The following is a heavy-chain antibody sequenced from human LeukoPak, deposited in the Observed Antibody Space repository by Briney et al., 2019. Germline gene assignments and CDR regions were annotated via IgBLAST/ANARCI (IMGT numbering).Heavy chain of an antibody. CDR3: ASRCTRCYGDYVQGY. D-gene: IGHD4-17*01. J-gene: IGHJ4*02. V-gene: IGHV3-15*01. CDR1: GFTFSNAW. CDR2: IKSKADGGTT. Sequence: GGSLRLSCAASGFTFSNAWMNWVRQAPGKGLEWVGRIKSKADGGTTDYAAPVKGRFTISRDDSKNTLYLQMNSLKTEDTAIYYCASRCTRCYGDYVQGYWGQGTLVTVSS.